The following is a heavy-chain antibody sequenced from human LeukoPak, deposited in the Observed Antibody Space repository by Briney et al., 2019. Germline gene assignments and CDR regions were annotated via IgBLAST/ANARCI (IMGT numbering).Heavy chain of an antibody. CDR2: IDTSSTTK. Sequence: TGGSLRLSCAASGFTFSSYAMSWVRQAPGKGLEWVSYIDTSSTTKNYADSVKGRFTISRDNAKNSLYLQMNSLRVEDTAVYYCAGPLGSPYFHHWGQGTLVTVSS. CDR1: GFTFSSYA. V-gene: IGHV3-48*01. CDR3: AGPLGSPYFHH. D-gene: IGHD3-10*01. J-gene: IGHJ1*01.